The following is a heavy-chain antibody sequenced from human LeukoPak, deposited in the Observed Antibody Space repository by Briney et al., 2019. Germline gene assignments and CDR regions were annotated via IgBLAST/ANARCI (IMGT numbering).Heavy chain of an antibody. CDR1: GGSISSGDYY. Sequence: SETLSLTCTVSGGSISSGDYYWSWIRQPPGKGLEWIGYIYYSGSTYYNPSLKSRVTISVDTSKSQSSLKLSSVTAADTAVYYCARFSYGPGYFDYWGQGTLVTVSS. D-gene: IGHD5-18*01. CDR3: ARFSYGPGYFDY. CDR2: IYYSGST. V-gene: IGHV4-30-4*02. J-gene: IGHJ4*02.